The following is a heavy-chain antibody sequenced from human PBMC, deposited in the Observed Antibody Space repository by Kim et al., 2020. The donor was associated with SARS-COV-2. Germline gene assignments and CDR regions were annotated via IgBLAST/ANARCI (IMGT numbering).Heavy chain of an antibody. J-gene: IGHJ6*02. D-gene: IGHD5-18*01. CDR1: GGSISSSSYY. CDR3: ARPDTAMVKGSYYGMDV. V-gene: IGHV4-39*01. Sequence: ETLSLTCTVSGGSISSSSYYWGWIRQPPGKGLEWIGSIYYSGSTYYNPSLKSRVTISVDTSKNQFSLKLSSVTAADTAVYYCARPDTAMVKGSYYGMDVWGQGTTVTVSS. CDR2: IYYSGST.